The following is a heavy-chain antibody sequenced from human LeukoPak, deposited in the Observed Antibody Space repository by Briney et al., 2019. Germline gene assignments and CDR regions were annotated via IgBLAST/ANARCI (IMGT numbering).Heavy chain of an antibody. CDR1: GYTFTSYD. D-gene: IGHD3-22*01. V-gene: IGHV1-69*04. J-gene: IGHJ4*02. CDR3: ARAYYDSSGLFDY. Sequence: SVKVSCKASGYTFTSYDINWVRQATGQGLEWMGRIIPILGIANYAQKFQGRVTITADKSTSTAYMELSSLRSEDTAVYYCARAYYDSSGLFDYWGQGTLVTVSS. CDR2: IIPILGIA.